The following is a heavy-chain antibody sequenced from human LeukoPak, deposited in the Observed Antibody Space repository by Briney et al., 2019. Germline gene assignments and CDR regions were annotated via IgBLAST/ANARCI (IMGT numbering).Heavy chain of an antibody. Sequence: SETLSLTCAVSGGSISSSSYYWGWIRQPPGQGLEWIGSIYYSGSTYYNPSLKSRVTISVDTSKNQFSLKLSSVTATDTAMYYCVRHFYYFDTSGYSNFDSWGQGSLVTVSS. CDR1: GGSISSSSYY. V-gene: IGHV4-39*01. CDR2: IYYSGST. J-gene: IGHJ4*02. CDR3: VRHFYYFDTSGYSNFDS. D-gene: IGHD3-22*01.